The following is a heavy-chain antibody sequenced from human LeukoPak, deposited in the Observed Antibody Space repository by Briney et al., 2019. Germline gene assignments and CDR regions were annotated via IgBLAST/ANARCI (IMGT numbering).Heavy chain of an antibody. V-gene: IGHV3-23*01. CDR2: IFGNGGPT. J-gene: IGHJ4*02. Sequence: GGSLRLSCAVSGFPFSSYAMGWVRQAPGKGLEWVSSIFGNGGPTYYAASVKGRFTISRDNPKNTLYLQMNSLRAEDTAVYYCPRHLAVSFYRGIDYWGQGTLVTVSS. CDR1: GFPFSSYA. CDR3: PRHLAVSFYRGIDY. D-gene: IGHD3-10*01.